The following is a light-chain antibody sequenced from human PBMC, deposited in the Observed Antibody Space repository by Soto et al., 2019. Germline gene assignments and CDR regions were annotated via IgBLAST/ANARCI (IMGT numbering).Light chain of an antibody. CDR3: QQLSHGPQNT. CDR1: QSVSTY. Sequence: EIVLTQSPAPLSLYPGERATLSCSASQSVSTYLAWYQQKPGQPPRLLIYDASNRAAGIPARFIGRGSGTDFTLTISSLEPEDSAVYYCQQLSHGPQNTFGQGAKLEI. V-gene: IGKV3-11*01. CDR2: DAS. J-gene: IGKJ2*01.